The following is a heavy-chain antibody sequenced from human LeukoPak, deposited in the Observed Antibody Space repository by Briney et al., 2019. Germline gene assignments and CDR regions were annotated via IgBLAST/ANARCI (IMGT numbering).Heavy chain of an antibody. J-gene: IGHJ4*02. CDR2: IWYDGSNK. CDR3: AKDVSYESSGYRIN. Sequence: GGSLRLSCAASGFTFSSYGMRWVRQAPGKGLEWVAVIWYDGSNKYYADSVKGRFTISRDNSKNTLYLQMNSLRAEDTAVYYCAKDVSYESSGYRINWGQGTLVTVSS. CDR1: GFTFSSYG. V-gene: IGHV3-33*06. D-gene: IGHD3-22*01.